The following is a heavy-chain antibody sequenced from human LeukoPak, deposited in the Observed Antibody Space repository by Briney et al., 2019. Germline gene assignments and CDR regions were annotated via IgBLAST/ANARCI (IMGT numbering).Heavy chain of an antibody. J-gene: IGHJ6*02. V-gene: IGHV4-59*01. CDR2: IYYSGST. CDR1: GGSISSYY. CDR3: ARTITGTTGYYYYYGMDV. Sequence: SETLSLTCTVSGGSISSYYWSWIRQPPGKGLEWIGYIYYSGSTNYNPSLKSRVTISVDTSKNQFSLKLSSVTAADTAVYYCARTITGTTGYYYYYGMDVWGQGTTVTVSS. D-gene: IGHD1-20*01.